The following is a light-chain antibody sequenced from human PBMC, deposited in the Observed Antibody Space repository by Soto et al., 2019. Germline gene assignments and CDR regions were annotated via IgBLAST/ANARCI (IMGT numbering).Light chain of an antibody. Sequence: DIQMTQSPSSLSASVGDRVTITCQASQDISNYLNWYQQKPGKAPKLLMSDASILETGVPSRFSGSGSGTDFTFTISGLQPEDIATYSWPQYATPPPTFGPGTKWISN. CDR3: PQYATPPPT. V-gene: IGKV1-33*01. CDR2: DAS. CDR1: QDISNY. J-gene: IGKJ3*01.